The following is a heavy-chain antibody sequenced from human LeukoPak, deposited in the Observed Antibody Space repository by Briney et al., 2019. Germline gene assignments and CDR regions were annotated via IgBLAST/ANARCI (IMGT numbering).Heavy chain of an antibody. CDR3: ARDIPESSAWCF. D-gene: IGHD4/OR15-4a*01. J-gene: IGHJ4*02. V-gene: IGHV1-18*01. CDR2: FSAYTGET. CDR1: GFNFNTFG. Sequence: GASVKVSCKASGFNFNTFGITWLRQAPGHGLEWMGFFSAYTGETNYAPRLQGRVTMTRDTSTNTAFPHLRSLRSDDTAVYYCARDIPESSAWCFWGQGTLVTVSS.